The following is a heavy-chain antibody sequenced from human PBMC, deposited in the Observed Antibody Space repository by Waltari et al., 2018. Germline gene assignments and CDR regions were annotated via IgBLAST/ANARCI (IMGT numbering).Heavy chain of an antibody. CDR1: GGTFSSYA. CDR2: IIPILGIA. J-gene: IGHJ4*02. D-gene: IGHD6-13*01. V-gene: IGHV1-69*10. CDR3: ARETGGWQQPGSQHFDY. Sequence: QVQLVQTGAEVKKPGSSVKVSCKASGGTFSSYAISWVRQAPGQGLEWMGGIIPILGIANYAQKFQGRVTITADKSTSTAYMELSSLRSEDTAVYYCARETGGWQQPGSQHFDYWGQGTLVTVSS.